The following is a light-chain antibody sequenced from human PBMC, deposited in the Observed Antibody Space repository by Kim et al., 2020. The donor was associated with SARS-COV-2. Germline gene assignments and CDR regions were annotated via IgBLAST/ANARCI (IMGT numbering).Light chain of an antibody. V-gene: IGLV1-51*01. CDR2: DNN. J-gene: IGLJ3*02. CDR3: GTWDSSLSAWV. CDR1: SSNIGNNC. Sequence: GQKVTLSCSGSSSNIGNNCVSWYQQLPGTAPKLLIYDNNKRPSGIPDRFSGSKSGTSATLGITGLQTGDEADYYCGTWDSSLSAWVFGGGTQLTVL.